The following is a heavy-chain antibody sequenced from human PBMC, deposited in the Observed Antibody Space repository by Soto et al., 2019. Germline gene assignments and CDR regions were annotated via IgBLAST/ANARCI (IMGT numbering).Heavy chain of an antibody. Sequence: QVQLVQSGAEVKKPGASVKVSCTTYGYTFSDYFLHWVRQAPGHGPEWMGFINPKRGGTEYAPKFQGRVTMNRDTSSSTVYMYLSGLTYDDTAIYYCAKDSGIPGRYWYFGLWGRGTLVTVSS. J-gene: IGHJ2*01. CDR1: GYTFSDYF. D-gene: IGHD3-9*01. V-gene: IGHV1-2*02. CDR2: INPKRGGT. CDR3: AKDSGIPGRYWYFGL.